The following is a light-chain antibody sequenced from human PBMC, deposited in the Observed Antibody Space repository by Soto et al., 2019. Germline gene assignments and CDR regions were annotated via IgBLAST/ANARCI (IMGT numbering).Light chain of an antibody. J-gene: IGLJ2*01. V-gene: IGLV2-14*01. CDR1: RSDVGGYNY. Sequence: QSALTQPASVSGSPGQSITISCTGTRSDVGGYNYVSWYQQHPGKAPKLMIFDVTYRPSGVSNRFSGSKSGNTASLTISGLQPEDEADYYCSSYTSSSTLEVFGGGTKLTVL. CDR2: DVT. CDR3: SSYTSSSTLEV.